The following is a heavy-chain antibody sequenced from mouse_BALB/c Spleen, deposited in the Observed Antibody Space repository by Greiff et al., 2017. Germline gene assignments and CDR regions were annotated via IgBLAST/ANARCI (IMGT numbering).Heavy chain of an antibody. Sequence: QVQLQQSGPELVRPGVSVKISCKGSGYTFTDYAMHWVKQSHAKSLEWIGVISTYYGNTNYNQKFKGKATMTVDKSSSTAYMELARLTSEDSAIYYCARDYYGSSYGAWFAYWGQGTLVTVSA. J-gene: IGHJ3*01. CDR1: GYTFTDYA. CDR3: ARDYYGSSYGAWFAY. CDR2: ISTYYGNT. V-gene: IGHV1-67*01. D-gene: IGHD1-1*01.